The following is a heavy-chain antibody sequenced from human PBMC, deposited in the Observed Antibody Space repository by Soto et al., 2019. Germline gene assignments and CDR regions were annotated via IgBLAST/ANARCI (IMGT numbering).Heavy chain of an antibody. Sequence: ASVKVSCKTSGFTFSNSAVQWVRQARGQRLEWIVWIVVGSHNTNYAQNFQGRLTVTTDTSTSTAYMELTSLTSEDTAVYYCARPRIVGAMNYYYYGMDVWGQGTTVTVSS. CDR3: ARPRIVGAMNYYYYGMDV. V-gene: IGHV1-58*01. J-gene: IGHJ6*02. CDR1: GFTFSNSA. CDR2: IVVGSHNT. D-gene: IGHD1-26*01.